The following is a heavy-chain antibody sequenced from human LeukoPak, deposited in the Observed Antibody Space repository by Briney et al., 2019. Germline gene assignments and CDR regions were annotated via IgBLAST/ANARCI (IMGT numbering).Heavy chain of an antibody. CDR3: ASISVRTPNFDY. D-gene: IGHD1-14*01. Sequence: PGGSLRLSRAASGFTFSSYWMHWVRQAPGKGLVWVSRINSDGSSTSYADSVKGRFTISRDNAKNTLYLQMNSLRAEDTAVYYCASISVRTPNFDYWGQGTLVTVSS. CDR2: INSDGSST. J-gene: IGHJ4*02. CDR1: GFTFSSYW. V-gene: IGHV3-74*01.